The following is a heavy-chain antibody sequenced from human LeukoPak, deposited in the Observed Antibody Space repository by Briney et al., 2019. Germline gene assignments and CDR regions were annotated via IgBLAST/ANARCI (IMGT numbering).Heavy chain of an antibody. J-gene: IGHJ4*02. CDR3: ARDQQGLLPDF. CDR1: GFTFSTYS. CDR2: ISSTGSYI. V-gene: IGHV3-21*01. D-gene: IGHD3-22*01. Sequence: GGSLRLSCAASGFTFSTYSLTWVRQTPGKGLEWVSSISSTGSYIYYADSVKGRFTISRDNAKNSLFLQMNSLRAEDTAVYYCARDQQGLLPDFWGQGTLVAVSS.